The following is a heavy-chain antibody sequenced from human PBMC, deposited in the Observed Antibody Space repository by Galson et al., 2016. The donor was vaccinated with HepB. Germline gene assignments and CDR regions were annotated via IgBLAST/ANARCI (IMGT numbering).Heavy chain of an antibody. V-gene: IGHV3-30*18. Sequence: SLRLSCAASGFTFNSYRMHWVRQAPGKGLEWVAFILYDGRNKFYADSVKGRFTISRDNSKNTLYLQINSLRAEDTAEYYCAKDPLLWLGGVDVWGKGTTVTVSS. D-gene: IGHD3-10*01. CDR2: ILYDGRNK. CDR3: AKDPLLWLGGVDV. J-gene: IGHJ6*04. CDR1: GFTFNSYR.